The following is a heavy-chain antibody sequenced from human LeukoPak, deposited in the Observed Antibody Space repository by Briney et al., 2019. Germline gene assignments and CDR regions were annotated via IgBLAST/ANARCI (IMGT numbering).Heavy chain of an antibody. D-gene: IGHD3/OR15-3a*01. CDR2: TKQDGSEK. CDR1: GFTFSSYE. Sequence: QTGGSLRLSCATSGFTFSSYEMNWVRQAPGKGLEWVANTKQDGSEKNYVDSVKGRFTISRDNAKNSLYLQMNSLRAEDTAVYYCASTFGLGAFWGQGTLVTVSS. V-gene: IGHV3-7*05. CDR3: ASTFGLGAF. J-gene: IGHJ4*02.